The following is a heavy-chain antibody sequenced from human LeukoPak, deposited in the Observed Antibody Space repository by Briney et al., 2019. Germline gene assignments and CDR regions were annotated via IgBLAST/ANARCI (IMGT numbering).Heavy chain of an antibody. D-gene: IGHD4-17*01. CDR2: ISSDGSST. CDR1: GFILSSYW. J-gene: IGHJ4*02. Sequence: GGSLRLSCAASGFILSSYWMHWVRQAPGKGLVWVSRISSDGSSTSYADSVKGRFTISRDNAKNTLYLQINSLSAEDTAVYYCARARLGYGDTVDYWGQGTLVTVSS. CDR3: ARARLGYGDTVDY. V-gene: IGHV3-74*01.